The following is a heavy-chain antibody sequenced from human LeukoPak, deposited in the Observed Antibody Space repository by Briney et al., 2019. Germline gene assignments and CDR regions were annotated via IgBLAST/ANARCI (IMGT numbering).Heavy chain of an antibody. CDR3: TTDDRGYSYAPRY. V-gene: IGHV3-23*01. D-gene: IGHD5-18*01. Sequence: PSGGSLRLSCAASGFTFSNYAMSWVRQAPGQGLEWVSAVSGSGGSSVYADSLKGRFTISRDNSKNMLYLQMNSLRAEDTAVYYCTTDDRGYSYAPRYWGQGTLVTVSS. CDR1: GFTFSNYA. CDR2: VSGSGGSS. J-gene: IGHJ4*02.